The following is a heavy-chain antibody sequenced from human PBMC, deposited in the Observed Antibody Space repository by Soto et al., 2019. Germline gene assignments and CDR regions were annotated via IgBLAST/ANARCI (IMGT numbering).Heavy chain of an antibody. Sequence: GGSLRLSCAASGFTFINYAMSWVRQAPGEGLEWVSTISGNGANTHYADSVKGRFSISRDNSKNTLYIQMNSLRAEDTAVYYCAKGYGSSRYFFDYWGQGALVTVS. V-gene: IGHV3-23*01. CDR1: GFTFINYA. CDR3: AKGYGSSRYFFDY. D-gene: IGHD6-19*01. CDR2: ISGNGANT. J-gene: IGHJ4*02.